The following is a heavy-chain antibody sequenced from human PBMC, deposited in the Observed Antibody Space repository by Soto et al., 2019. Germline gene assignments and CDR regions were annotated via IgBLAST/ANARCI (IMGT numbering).Heavy chain of an antibody. D-gene: IGHD6-13*01. V-gene: IGHV1-18*01. CDR2: ISAYNGNT. CDR3: ARDKPYNHNRTVTLNKCEHSCSLNYYYYMDV. Sequence: QVQLVQSGAEVKKPGASVKVSCKASGYTFTSYGISWVRQAPGQGLEWMGWISAYNGNTNYAQKLQGRVTMTTDTSTRTAYMELRSLRSDDTAVYHCARDKPYNHNRTVTLNKCEHSCSLNYYYYMDVWGKGTTVTVSS. CDR1: GYTFTSYG. J-gene: IGHJ6*03.